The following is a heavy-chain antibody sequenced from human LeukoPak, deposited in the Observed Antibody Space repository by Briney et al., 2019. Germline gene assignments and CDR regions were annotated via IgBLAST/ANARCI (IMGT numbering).Heavy chain of an antibody. J-gene: IGHJ4*02. D-gene: IGHD5-12*01. CDR1: GFTFSDYS. Sequence: GGSLRLSCAASGFTFSDYSMNWVRQAPGKGLEWISYIGISSGNTKYADSVKGRFTISGDSAKNSVYLQMNSLRVEDTAVHYCARDFRYAFDNWGQGTLVTVSS. CDR2: IGISSGNT. V-gene: IGHV3-48*04. CDR3: ARDFRYAFDN.